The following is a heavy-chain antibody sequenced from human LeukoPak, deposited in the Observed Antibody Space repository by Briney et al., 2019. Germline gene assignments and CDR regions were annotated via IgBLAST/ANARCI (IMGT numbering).Heavy chain of an antibody. Sequence: GGSLRLSCAASGFTFDDYGMSWVRQAPGKGLEWVSGINWNGGSTGYADSVKGRFTISRDNAKNSLYLQMNSLRAGDTALYCCARGPPYYYGSGSSLRGAFDIWGQGTMATVSS. V-gene: IGHV3-20*04. CDR3: ARGPPYYYGSGSSLRGAFDI. D-gene: IGHD3-10*01. CDR1: GFTFDDYG. J-gene: IGHJ3*02. CDR2: INWNGGST.